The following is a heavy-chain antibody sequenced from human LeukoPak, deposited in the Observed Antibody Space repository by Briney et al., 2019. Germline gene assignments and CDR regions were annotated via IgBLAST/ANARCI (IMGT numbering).Heavy chain of an antibody. D-gene: IGHD5-18*01. CDR3: AKLGHSYGYVDAFDI. Sequence: PGRSLRLSCAASGFTFSSYGMHWVRQAPGKGLEWVAVISYDGSNKYYADSVKSRFTISRDNSKNTLYLQMNSLRAEDTAVYYCAKLGHSYGYVDAFDIWGQGTMVTVSS. J-gene: IGHJ3*02. CDR2: ISYDGSNK. V-gene: IGHV3-30*18. CDR1: GFTFSSYG.